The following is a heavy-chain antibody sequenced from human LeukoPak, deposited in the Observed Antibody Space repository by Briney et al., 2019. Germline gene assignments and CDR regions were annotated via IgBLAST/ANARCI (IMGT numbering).Heavy chain of an antibody. D-gene: IGHD5-18*01. CDR2: IRCKTVGRRT. J-gene: IGHJ4*02. V-gene: IGHV3-15*01. CDR3: TPDVDTAMAQFDLISDY. Sequence: GGALRVSRAASGFTFSNALMRWVRQAPRKGLEWVGRIRCKTVGRRTDYATQVKGRFTISRDDSNNTLYRQMNSLKAEYTAVYYCTPDVDTAMAQFDLISDYWGQGTLVTVSS. CDR1: GFTFSNAL.